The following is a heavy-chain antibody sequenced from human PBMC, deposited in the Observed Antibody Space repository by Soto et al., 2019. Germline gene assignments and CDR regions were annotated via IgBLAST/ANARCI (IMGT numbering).Heavy chain of an antibody. Sequence: QVQLVQSGAEVKKPGASVKVSCKASGYTFTSYGISWVRQAPRQGLEWMGWISAYNGNTNYAQKLQGRVTMTTDTSTSTAYMELRSLRSDDTAVYYCARDWSGDIVATISGYWGQGTLVTVSS. D-gene: IGHD5-12*01. CDR1: GYTFTSYG. CDR2: ISAYNGNT. J-gene: IGHJ4*02. CDR3: ARDWSGDIVATISGY. V-gene: IGHV1-18*01.